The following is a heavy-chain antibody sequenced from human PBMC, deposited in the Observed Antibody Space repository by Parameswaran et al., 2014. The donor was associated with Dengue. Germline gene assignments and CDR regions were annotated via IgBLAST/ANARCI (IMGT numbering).Heavy chain of an antibody. CDR3: ARDHSGNYDFWSGRYYYQGMDV. Sequence: WVRQAPGQGLEWMGIINPSGGSTIYAQKFQGRVTMTREMSTTTVYMELSSLRSEDTAVYYCARDHSGNYDFWSGRYYYQGMDVWGQGTTVTVSS. V-gene: IGHV1-46*01. CDR2: INPSGGST. J-gene: IGHJ6*02. D-gene: IGHD3-3*01.